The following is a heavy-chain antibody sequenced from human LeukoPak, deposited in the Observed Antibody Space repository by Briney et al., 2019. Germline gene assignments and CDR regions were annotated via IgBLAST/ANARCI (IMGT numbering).Heavy chain of an antibody. CDR2: MNPNSGNT. CDR1: GYTFTSYD. D-gene: IGHD2-2*01. CDR3: ARERGYCSGSGCYGSDY. V-gene: IGHV1-8*01. J-gene: IGHJ4*02. Sequence: ASVKVSCKASGYTFTSYDINWVRQATGQGLEWMGWMNPNSGNTGYAQKFQGRVTMTRDTSTSTVYMELSSLRSDDAAVYFCARERGYCSGSGCYGSDYWGQGTLVTVSS.